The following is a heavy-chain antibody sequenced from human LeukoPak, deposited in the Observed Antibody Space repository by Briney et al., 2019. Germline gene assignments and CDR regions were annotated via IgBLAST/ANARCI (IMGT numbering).Heavy chain of an antibody. CDR2: INPNSGGT. CDR1: GYTFTGYY. J-gene: IGHJ4*02. V-gene: IGHV1-2*02. D-gene: IGHD3-22*01. CDR3: ASPLSYYNSNGHDY. Sequence: ASVKVSCKASGYTFTGYYMHWVRQAPGQGLEWMGWINPNSGGTNYAQKFQGRVTMTRDTSISTAYMELSRLRSDDTAVYYCASPLSYYNSNGHDYWGQGTLVTVSS.